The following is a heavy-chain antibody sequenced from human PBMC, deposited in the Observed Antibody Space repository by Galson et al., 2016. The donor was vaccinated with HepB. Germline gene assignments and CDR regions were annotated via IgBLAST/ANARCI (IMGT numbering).Heavy chain of an antibody. CDR3: ARDPTPIGTTNKSFFFDY. CDR2: VNPNGGIT. D-gene: IGHD1-1*01. CDR1: GYTFTTYH. V-gene: IGHV1-46*01. Sequence: SVKVSCKASGYTFTTYHMHWVRQAPGQGLEWMGIVNPNGGITSYAQKFQGRVTVTRDTSTSTLYMELSSLRSEDTAVYYCARDPTPIGTTNKSFFFDYWGQGTLVTVSS. J-gene: IGHJ4*02.